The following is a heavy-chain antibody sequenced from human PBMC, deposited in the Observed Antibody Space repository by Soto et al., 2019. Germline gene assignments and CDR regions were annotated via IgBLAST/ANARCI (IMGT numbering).Heavy chain of an antibody. Sequence: EVQLVESGGDLVQPGGSLRLSCVASGFSLSDHYMDWVRQAPGEGLEWVGRIKNRPNSYTTNYAESVKGRFTISRDDSKNSLFLQMNSLTTEDTAIYYCADLTWSGSYVPWGQGTLVTVSS. CDR1: GFSLSDHY. V-gene: IGHV3-72*01. D-gene: IGHD3-3*01. J-gene: IGHJ4*02. CDR2: IKNRPNSYTT. CDR3: ADLTWSGSYVP.